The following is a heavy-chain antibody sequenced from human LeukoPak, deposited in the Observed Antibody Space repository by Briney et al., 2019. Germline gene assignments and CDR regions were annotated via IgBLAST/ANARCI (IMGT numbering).Heavy chain of an antibody. J-gene: IGHJ4*02. CDR3: ARGRNDYVWGSYRQYFDY. CDR2: INHSGST. CDR1: GGSFSGYY. D-gene: IGHD3-16*02. V-gene: IGHV4-34*01. Sequence: SETLSLTCAVYGGSFSGYYWSWIRQPPGKGLEWIGEINHSGSTNYNPSLKSRVAISVDTSKNQFSLKLSSVTAADTAVYYCARGRNDYVWGSYRQYFDYWGQGTLVTVSS.